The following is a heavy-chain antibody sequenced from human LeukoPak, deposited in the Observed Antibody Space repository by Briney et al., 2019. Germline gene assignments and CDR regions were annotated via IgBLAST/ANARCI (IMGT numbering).Heavy chain of an antibody. CDR1: GYTFTGYY. V-gene: IGHV1-2*02. CDR2: INPNSGGT. J-gene: IGHJ5*02. Sequence: PEASVKFSCKASGYTFTGYYMPWVRQAPGQGLEWMGWINPNSGGTNYAQKFQGRVTMTRDTSISTAYMELSRLRSDDTAVYYCARVDDYGDYGGWFDRWGQGTLVTVPS. D-gene: IGHD4-17*01. CDR3: ARVDDYGDYGGWFDR.